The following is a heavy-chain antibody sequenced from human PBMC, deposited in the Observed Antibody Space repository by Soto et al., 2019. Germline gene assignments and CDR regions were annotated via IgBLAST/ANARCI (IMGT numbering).Heavy chain of an antibody. Sequence: GGSLRLSCAASGFTVSSNYMSWVRQAPGKGLEWVSVIFTGGSTYYADSVKGRFTISRHSSMNTVYLQMDSLRAEDTAVYYCAREGWIAAAAGTSAFDIWGQGTMFTVSS. V-gene: IGHV3-53*04. D-gene: IGHD6-13*01. J-gene: IGHJ3*02. CDR3: AREGWIAAAAGTSAFDI. CDR1: GFTVSSNY. CDR2: IFTGGST.